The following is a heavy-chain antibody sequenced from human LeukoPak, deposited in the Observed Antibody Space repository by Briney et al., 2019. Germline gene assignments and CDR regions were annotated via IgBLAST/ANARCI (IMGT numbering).Heavy chain of an antibody. CDR3: ARGRNWQTFYHYYMDV. Sequence: PSETLSLTCGVSGGSFSGHCWTWLRQTPGKGLEWMGEINHGGVTNYNPSLKSRVSISIDTSTNEISLNMSSVTAADTGIYYCARGRNWQTFYHYYMDVWGKGATVTVS. CDR2: INHGGVT. D-gene: IGHD1-14*01. V-gene: IGHV4-34*01. CDR1: GGSFSGHC. J-gene: IGHJ6*03.